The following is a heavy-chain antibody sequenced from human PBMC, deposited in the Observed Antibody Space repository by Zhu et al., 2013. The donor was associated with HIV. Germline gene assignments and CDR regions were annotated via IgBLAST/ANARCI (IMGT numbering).Heavy chain of an antibody. CDR3: ARGDWTGYYDSSGYPPPWDY. CDR1: DFSITTGYY. J-gene: IGHJ4*02. CDR2: VFHSGTT. Sequence: QVQLQESGPGLVRPSETLSLICNVSDFSITTGYYWGWIRQPPGKGLEWIGNVFHSGTTYSSPSLESRASISVDTSKNQFSLNLSSVTAADTAVYYCARGDWTGYYDSSGYPPPWDYWGQGTLVTVSS. V-gene: IGHV4-38-2*02. D-gene: IGHD3-22*01.